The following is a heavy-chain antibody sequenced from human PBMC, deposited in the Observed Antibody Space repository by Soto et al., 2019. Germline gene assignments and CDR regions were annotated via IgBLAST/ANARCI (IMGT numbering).Heavy chain of an antibody. CDR3: ASGHHSGWSSPTMILKGYYFDY. J-gene: IGHJ4*02. CDR2: ISPIFGTA. D-gene: IGHD6-19*01. CDR1: GGTFSSYA. V-gene: IGHV1-69*01. Sequence: QVQLVQSGAEVKKPGSSVKVSCKASGGTFSSYAISWVRQAPGQGLEWMGGISPIFGTANYAQKFQGRVTITADESTSTAYMELSSRRSEDTAVYYCASGHHSGWSSPTMILKGYYFDYWGKGTLVTVSS.